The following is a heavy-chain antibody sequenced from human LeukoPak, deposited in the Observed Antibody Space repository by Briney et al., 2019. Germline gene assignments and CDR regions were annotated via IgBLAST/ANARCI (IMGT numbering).Heavy chain of an antibody. D-gene: IGHD6-13*01. CDR2: INPNSGGT. CDR1: AYTFPVHY. V-gene: IGHV1-2*02. J-gene: IGHJ4*02. CDR3: ARDFQSSRWYDGPGHYFDY. Sequence: ASVKVSRKASAYTFPVHYMNWVRQAPGQGLEWMGWINPNSGGTNYAQKFQGRVSMTSDTSTSTAYMELSRLRYDDTAVYFCARDFQSSRWYDGPGHYFDYWGQGTLVTVSS.